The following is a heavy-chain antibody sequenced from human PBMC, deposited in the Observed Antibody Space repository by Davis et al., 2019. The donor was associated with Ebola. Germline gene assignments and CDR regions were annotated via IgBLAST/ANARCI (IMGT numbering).Heavy chain of an antibody. Sequence: AASVKVSCKASGYTFTSYGISWVRQAPGQGLEWMGWISAYYGNTNYAQKLQGRVTMTTDTSTSTAYMELRSLRSDDTAVYYCARDGVLVPAAIAYYGMDVWGQGTTVTVSS. J-gene: IGHJ6*02. CDR1: GYTFTSYG. CDR3: ARDGVLVPAAIAYYGMDV. D-gene: IGHD2-2*02. V-gene: IGHV1-18*04. CDR2: ISAYYGNT.